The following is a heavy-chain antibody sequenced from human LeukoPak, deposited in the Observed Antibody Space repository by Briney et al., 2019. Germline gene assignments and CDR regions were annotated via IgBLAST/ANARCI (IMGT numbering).Heavy chain of an antibody. CDR2: ISYDGRNK. Sequence: PGGSLRLSCAASGFTFSSYGMDWVRQAPGKGLEWVAVISYDGRNKYYVDSVKGRFTISRDDSKNTLYLQMNSLRAEDTAMYYCFKELYGYSFGDSWGQGVLITVSS. CDR3: FKELYGYSFGDS. V-gene: IGHV3-30*18. D-gene: IGHD5-18*01. CDR1: GFTFSSYG. J-gene: IGHJ4*02.